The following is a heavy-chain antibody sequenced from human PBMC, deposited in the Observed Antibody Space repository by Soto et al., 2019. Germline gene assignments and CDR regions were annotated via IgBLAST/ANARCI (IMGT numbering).Heavy chain of an antibody. Sequence: GSVKLSCKASGYTFTGHYIQWARQAPEQGPEWMGEIGPEGGATRYAQKFQGRVTMTMDMSITTVYMELSNLSPDDTAVYYCGRGRSGQIVVFYWGQGTPVAVSA. CDR2: IGPEGGAT. CDR1: GYTFTGHY. V-gene: IGHV1-2*02. J-gene: IGHJ4*02. D-gene: IGHD5-12*01. CDR3: GRGRSGQIVVFY.